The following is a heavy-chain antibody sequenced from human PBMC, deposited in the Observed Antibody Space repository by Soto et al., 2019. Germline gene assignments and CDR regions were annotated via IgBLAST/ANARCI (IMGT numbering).Heavy chain of an antibody. J-gene: IGHJ6*02. CDR1: GGSISSYY. D-gene: IGHD4-17*01. CDR3: ARWGYGDYYYGMDV. V-gene: IGHV4-59*01. CDR2: IYYSGST. Sequence: SETLSLTCTVSGGSISSYYWSWIRQPPGKGLEWIGYIYYSGSTNYNPSLKSRVTISVDTSKNQFSLKLSSVTAADTAVYYCARWGYGDYYYGMDVWGQGTTVTVSS.